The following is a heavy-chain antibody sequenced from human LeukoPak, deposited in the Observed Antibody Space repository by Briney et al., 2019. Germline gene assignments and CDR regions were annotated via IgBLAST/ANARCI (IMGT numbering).Heavy chain of an antibody. CDR2: IKRKIDGNTI. CDR1: GFTFSNAW. D-gene: IGHD3-22*01. Sequence: GESLRLSCAASGFTFSNAWMTWVRQAPGKGLEWIGLIKRKIDGNTIEYAGPVKGRFIISRDDSRNTAYLQMNSLKREYTAVYYCSAGGGYYVMDYWGQGVLVSVSS. CDR3: SAGGGYYVMDY. V-gene: IGHV3-15*01. J-gene: IGHJ4*02.